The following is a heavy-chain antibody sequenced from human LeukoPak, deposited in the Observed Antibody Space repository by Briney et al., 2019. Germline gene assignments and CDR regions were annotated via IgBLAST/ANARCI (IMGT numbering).Heavy chain of an antibody. CDR3: GRAGRYCSGGSCYGENWFDP. D-gene: IGHD2-15*01. CDR2: IHSSGNT. CDR1: GGSISGYY. V-gene: IGHV4-59*01. Sequence: PSETLSLTCTVSGGSISGYYWNWIRQPPGKGLEWLGYIHSSGNTRYNPSLRSRVTMSVDTSKNQFSLKLNSVTATDTAAYYCGRAGRYCSGGSCYGENWFDPWGQGTLVTVSS. J-gene: IGHJ5*02.